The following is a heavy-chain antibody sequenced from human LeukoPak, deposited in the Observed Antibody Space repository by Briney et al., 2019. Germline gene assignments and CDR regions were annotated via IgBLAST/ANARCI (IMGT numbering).Heavy chain of an antibody. CDR3: ASTEIVVVPAAIRDYYYYMDV. J-gene: IGHJ6*03. CDR2: IYTSGST. V-gene: IGHV4-61*02. D-gene: IGHD2-2*01. Sequence: SETLSLTCTVSGYSISSGYYWSWIRQPAGKGLEWIGRIYTSGSTNYNPSLKSRVTISVDTSKNQFSLKLSSVTAADTAVYYCASTEIVVVPAAIRDYYYYMDVWGKGTTVTVSS. CDR1: GYSISSGYY.